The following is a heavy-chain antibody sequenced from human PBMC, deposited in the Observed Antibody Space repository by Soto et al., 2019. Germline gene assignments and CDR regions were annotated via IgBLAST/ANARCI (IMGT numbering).Heavy chain of an antibody. CDR1: GYIFTSYT. CDR3: ARGGNWNYVGAFDI. V-gene: IGHV1-18*04. D-gene: IGHD1-7*01. Sequence: QVQLVQSGPEVKKPGASVKLSCKASGYIFTSYTVTWMRQAPGQGLEWMGWVSAYTGETQYAQRFHGTVTMTTNTSTSTAYMEMRSLKSDDTAVYYCARGGNWNYVGAFDIWGQGTMVTVSS. CDR2: VSAYTGET. J-gene: IGHJ3*02.